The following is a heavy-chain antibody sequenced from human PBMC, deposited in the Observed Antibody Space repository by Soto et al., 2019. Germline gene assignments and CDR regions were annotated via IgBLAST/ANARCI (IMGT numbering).Heavy chain of an antibody. CDR2: ISGSGGST. J-gene: IGHJ4*02. D-gene: IGHD6-13*01. Sequence: GGSLRLSCAASGFTFSSYAMIWVRQAPGKGLEWVSAISGSGGSTYYADSVKGRFTISRDNSKNTLYLQMNSLRAEDTAVYYCAKARYSSSWYAGPPDYWGQGTLVTVSS. CDR1: GFTFSSYA. CDR3: AKARYSSSWYAGPPDY. V-gene: IGHV3-23*01.